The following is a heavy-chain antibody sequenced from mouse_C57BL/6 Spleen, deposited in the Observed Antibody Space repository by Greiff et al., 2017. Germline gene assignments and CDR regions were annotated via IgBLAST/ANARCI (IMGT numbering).Heavy chain of an antibody. CDR1: GYTFTSYW. CDR3: ARSLAQATYFDY. V-gene: IGHV1-53*01. CDR2: INPSNGGT. Sequence: QVHVKQPGTELVKPGASVKLSCKASGYTFTSYWMHWVKQRPGQGLEWIGNINPSNGGTNYNEKFKSKATLTVDKSSSTAYMQLSSLTSEDSAVYYCARSLAQATYFDYWGQGTTLTVSS. D-gene: IGHD3-2*02. J-gene: IGHJ2*01.